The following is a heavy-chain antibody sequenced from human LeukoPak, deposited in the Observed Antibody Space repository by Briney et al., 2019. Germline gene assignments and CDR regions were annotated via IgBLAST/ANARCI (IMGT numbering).Heavy chain of an antibody. V-gene: IGHV1-2*02. J-gene: IGHJ6*02. CDR1: GYTFTGYY. CDR3: ARVSLAAVLYYYGMDV. CDR2: INPNSGGT. Sequence: GASVKVSCKASGYTFTGYYMHWVRQAPGQGLEWMGWINPNSGGTNYAQKFQGGVTMTRDTSISTAYMELSRLRSDDTAVYYCARVSLAAVLYYYGMDVWGQGTTVTVSS. D-gene: IGHD1-1*01.